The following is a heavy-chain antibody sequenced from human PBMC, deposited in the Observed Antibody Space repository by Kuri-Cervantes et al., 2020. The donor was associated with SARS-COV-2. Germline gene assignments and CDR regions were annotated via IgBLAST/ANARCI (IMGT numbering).Heavy chain of an antibody. Sequence: GESLKISCAASGFTFSSYGMHWVRQAPGKGLEWVAFIRYDGSNKYYADSVKGRFTISRDNAKNSLYLQMNSQRAEDTAVYYCARDSSGLDYWGQGTLVTVSS. CDR3: ARDSSGLDY. D-gene: IGHD6-19*01. J-gene: IGHJ4*02. V-gene: IGHV3-30*02. CDR2: IRYDGSNK. CDR1: GFTFSSYG.